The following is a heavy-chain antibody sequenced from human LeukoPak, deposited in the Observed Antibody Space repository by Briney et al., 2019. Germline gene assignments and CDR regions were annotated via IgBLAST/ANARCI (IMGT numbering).Heavy chain of an antibody. D-gene: IGHD2-2*01. CDR2: ISSSSSYI. V-gene: IGHV3-21*01. J-gene: IGHJ6*04. CDR1: GFTFSSYS. CDR3: ARPSRLTGMDV. Sequence: GGSLRLSCAASGFTFSSYSMNWVRQAPGKGLEWVSSISSSSSYIYYADSVKGRFTISRDNAKNSLYLQMYSLRAEDTAVYYCARPSRLTGMDVWGKGTTVTVSS.